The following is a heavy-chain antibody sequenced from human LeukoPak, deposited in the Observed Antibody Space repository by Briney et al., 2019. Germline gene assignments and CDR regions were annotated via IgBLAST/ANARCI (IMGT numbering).Heavy chain of an antibody. CDR1: GGSVSSGSYY. V-gene: IGHV4-61*01. CDR3: ARQRIVALNWFDP. J-gene: IGHJ5*02. D-gene: IGHD1-26*01. CDR2: IYYSGST. Sequence: TSETLSLTCTVSGGSVSSGSYYWSWIRQPPGKGLEWIGYIYYSGSTNYNPSLKSRATISVDAPKNQFSLKLSSVTAADTAVYYCARQRIVALNWFDPWGQGTLVTVSS.